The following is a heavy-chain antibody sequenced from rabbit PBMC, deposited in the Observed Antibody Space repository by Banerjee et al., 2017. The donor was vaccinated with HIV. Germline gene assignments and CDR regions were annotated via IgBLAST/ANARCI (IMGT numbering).Heavy chain of an antibody. V-gene: IGHV1S7*01. Sequence: FSSKYVMCWVRQAPGKGLEWIGYIYPDYGTTDYASWVNGRFTISLDNARTTVFLRMTSLTAADTATYFCARAGDDNSSDYWIRIWDLWGQGTLVTVS. D-gene: IGHD1-1*01. J-gene: IGHJ4*01. CDR2: IYPDYGTT. CDR3: ARAGDDNSSDYWIRIWDL. CDR1: FSSKY.